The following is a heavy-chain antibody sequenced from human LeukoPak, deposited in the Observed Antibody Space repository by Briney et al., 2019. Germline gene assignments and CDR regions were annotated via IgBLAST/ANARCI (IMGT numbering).Heavy chain of an antibody. CDR1: GGSISSYY. CDR2: IYYSGST. Sequence: SETLSLTCTVSGGSISSYYWSWIRQPPGKGLEWIGYIYYSGSTNYNPSLKSRVTISVDTSKNQFSLKLSSVTAADTAVYYCAKEGGSSTWYDGWFDPWGQGTLVTVSS. D-gene: IGHD6-13*01. V-gene: IGHV4-59*01. CDR3: AKEGGSSTWYDGWFDP. J-gene: IGHJ5*02.